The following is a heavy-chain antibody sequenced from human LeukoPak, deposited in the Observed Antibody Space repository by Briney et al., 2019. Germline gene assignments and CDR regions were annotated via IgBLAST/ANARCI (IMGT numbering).Heavy chain of an antibody. J-gene: IGHJ4*02. CDR2: IYPGDSDT. CDR1: GYSFTSYW. D-gene: IGHD1-26*01. V-gene: IGHV5-51*01. CDR3: ASQYSGSYSHFDY. Sequence: GESLKISCKGSGYSFTSYWIGWVRQMPGKGLEWMGIIYPGDSDTRYSPSFQGQVTISADKSTSTAYLQWSSLKASDTAMYYCASQYSGSYSHFDYWGQGTLVTVSS.